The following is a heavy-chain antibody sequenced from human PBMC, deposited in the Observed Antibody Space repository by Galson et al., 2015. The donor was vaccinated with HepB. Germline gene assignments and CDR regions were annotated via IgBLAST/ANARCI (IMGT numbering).Heavy chain of an antibody. V-gene: IGHV1-69*13. CDR3: ARAQKPGIAAAGYYYGMDV. Sequence: SVKVSCKASGVTSSSYAISWVRQAPGQGLEWMGGIIPIFGTENYAQKFQGRATITEDESTSTAYMELSSLRSEDTAVYYCARAQKPGIAAAGYYYGMDVWGQGTLVTVSS. CDR1: GVTSSSYA. CDR2: IIPIFGTE. J-gene: IGHJ6*02. D-gene: IGHD6-13*01.